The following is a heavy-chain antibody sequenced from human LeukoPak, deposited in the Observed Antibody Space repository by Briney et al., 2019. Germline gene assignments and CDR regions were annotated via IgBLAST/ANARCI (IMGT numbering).Heavy chain of an antibody. V-gene: IGHV3-23*01. CDR1: GFTFGSYA. D-gene: IGHD3-22*01. Sequence: GGSLRLSCAASGFTFGSYAMSWVRQAPGKGLEWVSAISGSGGSTYYADSVKGRFTISRDNSKNTLYLQMNSLRAEDTAVYYCAKAGRDSSGWNYWGQGTLVTVS. CDR3: AKAGRDSSGWNY. J-gene: IGHJ4*02. CDR2: ISGSGGST.